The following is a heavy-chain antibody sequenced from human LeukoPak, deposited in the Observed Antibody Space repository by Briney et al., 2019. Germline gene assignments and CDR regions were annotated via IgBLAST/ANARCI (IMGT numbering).Heavy chain of an antibody. CDR3: AKMTIQGDSGP. CDR1: GDTISVDY. Sequence: SETLTLTCTVSGDTISVDYWNWIRQSPGKGLEWIGYIYYTGRIKYNPSLASRLTISIDRSKSQFSLRLTSVTAADTAIYYCAKMTIQGDSGPWGQGNLVTVSS. CDR2: IYYTGRI. D-gene: IGHD3-10*01. J-gene: IGHJ4*01. V-gene: IGHV4-59*01.